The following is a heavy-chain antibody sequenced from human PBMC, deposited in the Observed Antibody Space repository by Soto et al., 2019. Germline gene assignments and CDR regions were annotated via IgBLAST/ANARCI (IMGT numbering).Heavy chain of an antibody. Sequence: QVQLVESGGGVVQPGRSLRLSCAASGFTFSSYGMHWVRQAPGRGLEWVAVIWYDGSNKYYADSVKGRFTISRDNSKNALYLQMNSLRAEETAVYYCARDSWDISGYYYYWGQGTLVTVSS. CDR2: IWYDGSNK. D-gene: IGHD3-22*01. CDR1: GFTFSSYG. CDR3: ARDSWDISGYYYY. V-gene: IGHV3-33*01. J-gene: IGHJ4*02.